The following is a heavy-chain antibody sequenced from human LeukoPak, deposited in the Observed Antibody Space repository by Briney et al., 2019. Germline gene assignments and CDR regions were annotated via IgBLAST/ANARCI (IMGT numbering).Heavy chain of an antibody. CDR3: ARVRSGYSHENYFDY. V-gene: IGHV3-48*03. D-gene: IGHD5-18*01. Sequence: GGSLRLSCAASGFTFSNYEMNWVRQAPGKGLEWVSYISGSGSTIYYADSVKGRFTISRDNAKDSLYLQMNSLRAEDTAVYYCARVRSGYSHENYFDYWGQGTLVTVSS. CDR2: ISGSGSTI. CDR1: GFTFSNYE. J-gene: IGHJ4*02.